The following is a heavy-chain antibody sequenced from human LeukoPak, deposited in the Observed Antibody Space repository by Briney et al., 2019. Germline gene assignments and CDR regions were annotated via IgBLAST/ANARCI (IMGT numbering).Heavy chain of an antibody. D-gene: IGHD2-15*01. Sequence: GGSLRLSCAASGFIFNSYGMHWVRQAPGKGLEWVAYVHYDGSKEYYADSVKGRFTISRDNSKNTLYLQMNSLRVEDTAVYYCVNVVAATDYYYYGMDVWGQGTTVTVSS. V-gene: IGHV3-30*02. CDR2: VHYDGSKE. CDR3: VNVVAATDYYYYGMDV. J-gene: IGHJ6*02. CDR1: GFIFNSYG.